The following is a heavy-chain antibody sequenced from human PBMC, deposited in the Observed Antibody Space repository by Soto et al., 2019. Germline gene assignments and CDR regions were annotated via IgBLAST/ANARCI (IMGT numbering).Heavy chain of an antibody. D-gene: IGHD6-19*01. J-gene: IGHJ4*02. V-gene: IGHV1-3*01. Sequence: ASVNVSCKASGYTFTSYGFHWVRQAPGQRLEWMGWINAGNGNTRYSQKFQGRVTINRDTSASTAYMELSRLRSEDTAVYYCARDGAVGGNTKFDHWGRGTLVTVVS. CDR1: GYTFTSYG. CDR2: INAGNGNT. CDR3: ARDGAVGGNTKFDH.